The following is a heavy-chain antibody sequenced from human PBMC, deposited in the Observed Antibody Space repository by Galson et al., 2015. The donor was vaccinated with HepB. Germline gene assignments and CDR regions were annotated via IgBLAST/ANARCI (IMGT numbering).Heavy chain of an antibody. CDR3: ARDWGGSGSPFDY. V-gene: IGHV5-51*01. D-gene: IGHD1-26*01. Sequence: QSGAEVKKPGESLKISCKGSGYSFTNYWIAWVRQTPGTGLEWMGIIYPADSDTRYNPSLRSRVIISVDTSKNQFSLRLTSVTAADTAVYYCARDWGGSGSPFDYWGQGTLVTVSS. CDR2: IYPADSDT. J-gene: IGHJ4*02. CDR1: GYSFTNYW.